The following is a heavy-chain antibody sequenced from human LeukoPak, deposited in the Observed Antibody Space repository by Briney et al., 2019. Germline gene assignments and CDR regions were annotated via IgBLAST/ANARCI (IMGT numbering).Heavy chain of an antibody. CDR3: ARDPSSSSSVGGYLDY. V-gene: IGHV3-11*04. D-gene: IGHD6-6*01. J-gene: IGHJ4*02. Sequence: GGSLRLSCAASGFTFSDYYMSWIRQAPGKGLEWVSYISSSGSTIYYADSVKGRFTISRDNAKNSLYLQMNSLRAEDTAVYYCARDPSSSSSVGGYLDYWGQGTLVTVSS. CDR1: GFTFSDYY. CDR2: ISSSGSTI.